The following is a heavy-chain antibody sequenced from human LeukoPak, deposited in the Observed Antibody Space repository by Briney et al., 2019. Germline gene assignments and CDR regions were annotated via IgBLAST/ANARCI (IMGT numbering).Heavy chain of an antibody. CDR3: AAGTAADF. Sequence: GGSLRLSCVVSGVPFSDYYMNWIRQAPGKGLEWISYISSSSSYTDYADSVKGRFTISRDDAKSALYLQLNSLRLEDTAVYYCAAGTAADFWGQGTLVTVSS. D-gene: IGHD6-13*01. J-gene: IGHJ4*02. V-gene: IGHV3-11*03. CDR2: ISSSSSYT. CDR1: GVPFSDYY.